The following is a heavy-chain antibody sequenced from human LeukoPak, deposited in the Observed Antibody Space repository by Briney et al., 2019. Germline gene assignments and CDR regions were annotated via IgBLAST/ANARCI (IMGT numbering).Heavy chain of an antibody. D-gene: IGHD3-10*01. Sequence: GGSLRLSCAASGFTFSSYSMNWVRQAPGKGLEWASSISSSSSYIYYADSVKGRFTISRDNAKNSLYLQMNSLRAEDTAVYYCARDRVEYYFDYWGQGTLVTVSS. J-gene: IGHJ4*02. CDR2: ISSSSSYI. V-gene: IGHV3-21*01. CDR1: GFTFSSYS. CDR3: ARDRVEYYFDY.